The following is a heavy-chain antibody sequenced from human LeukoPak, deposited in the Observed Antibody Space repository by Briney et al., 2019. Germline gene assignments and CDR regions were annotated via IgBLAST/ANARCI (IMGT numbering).Heavy chain of an antibody. Sequence: PSETLSLTCTVSGGSISSSSYYWGWIRQPPGKGLEWIGSIYYSGSTYYNPSLKSRVTISVDTSKNQFSLKPSSVTAADTAVYYCARPYSSWYYYFDYWGQGTLVTVSS. CDR3: ARPYSSWYYYFDY. D-gene: IGHD6-13*01. CDR1: GGSISSSSYY. J-gene: IGHJ4*02. V-gene: IGHV4-39*01. CDR2: IYYSGST.